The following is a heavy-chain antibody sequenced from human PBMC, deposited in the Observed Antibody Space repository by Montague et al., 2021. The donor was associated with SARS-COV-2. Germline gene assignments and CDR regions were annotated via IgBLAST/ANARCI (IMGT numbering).Heavy chain of an antibody. V-gene: IGHV4-34*01. Sequence: SETLSLTCAVYSGSFSGYYWSWIRQPPGKGLEWIGEINHSGSTNYNPSLKSRVTISVDTSKNQFSLKLNSVTAADTAVYYCARVRAVPAAMRIFSLGRSYYGMDVWGQGTTVTVSS. CDR2: INHSGST. J-gene: IGHJ6*02. CDR1: SGSFSGYY. D-gene: IGHD2-2*01. CDR3: ARVRAVPAAMRIFSLGRSYYGMDV.